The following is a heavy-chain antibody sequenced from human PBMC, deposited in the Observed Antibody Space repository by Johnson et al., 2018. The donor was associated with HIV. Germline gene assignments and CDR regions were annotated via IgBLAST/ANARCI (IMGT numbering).Heavy chain of an antibody. CDR2: ISYDGSNK. V-gene: IGHV3-30*04. CDR3: ARLRGAFDI. CDR1: GFTFSSYA. Sequence: QVQLVESGGGVVQPGRSLRLSCAASGFTFSSYAMHWFRQAPGKGLEWVAVISYDGSNKDYADSVKGRFTISRDNSKNTLYLQMNSLRAEDTAVYYCARLRGAFDIWGQGTMVTVSS. J-gene: IGHJ3*02.